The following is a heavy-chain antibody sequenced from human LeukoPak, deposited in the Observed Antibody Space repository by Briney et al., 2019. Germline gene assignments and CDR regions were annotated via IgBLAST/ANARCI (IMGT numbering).Heavy chain of an antibody. V-gene: IGHV1-46*01. D-gene: IGHD2-15*01. Sequence: ASVKVSWKASGYTFINYGISWVRQAPGQGLEWMGIINPSGGSTSYAQKFQGRVTMTRDMSTSTVYMELSSLRSEDTAVYYCARDRQTPDYFDYWGQGTLVTVSS. CDR3: ARDRQTPDYFDY. J-gene: IGHJ4*02. CDR2: INPSGGST. CDR1: GYTFINYG.